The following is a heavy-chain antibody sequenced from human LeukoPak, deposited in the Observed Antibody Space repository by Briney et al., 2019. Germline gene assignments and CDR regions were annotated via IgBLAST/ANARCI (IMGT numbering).Heavy chain of an antibody. Sequence: PGGSLRLSCAASGSTFSDYYMSWIRQAPGKGLEWVSYISSSGSTIYYADSVKGRFTISRDNAKNSLYLQMNSLRAEDTAVYYCAKDCLLWFGELSPGDYWGQGTLVTVSS. J-gene: IGHJ4*02. CDR2: ISSSGSTI. D-gene: IGHD3-10*01. V-gene: IGHV3-11*04. CDR3: AKDCLLWFGELSPGDY. CDR1: GSTFSDYY.